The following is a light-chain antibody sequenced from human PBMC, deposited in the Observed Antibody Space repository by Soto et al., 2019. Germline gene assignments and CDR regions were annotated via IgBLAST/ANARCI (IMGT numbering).Light chain of an antibody. CDR1: HTVSSS. CDR2: GAS. J-gene: IGKJ4*01. CDR3: LQYHNWPLT. V-gene: IGKV3-15*01. Sequence: IVMTQSPATQSVSPGERATLSCRASHTVSSSLAWYQQKPGQAPRLLIYGASTGATDIPARFSGSGSGTDFSLTISSLQSEDFAVYYCLQYHNWPLTFGGGTKVDIK.